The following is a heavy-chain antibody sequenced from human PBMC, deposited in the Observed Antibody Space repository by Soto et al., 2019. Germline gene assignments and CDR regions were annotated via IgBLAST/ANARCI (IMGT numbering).Heavy chain of an antibody. Sequence: SETLSLTCSVTGGSINNYYWSWVRQSAGKGLEWIGRVFTTGTTDYNPSLKGRVTISVDTSKNQFSLSLRSVTAADTAIYYCARDFNSIFDDFADMRWNFDPWGQGALVTVSS. CDR2: VFTTGTT. CDR3: ARDFNSIFDDFADMRWNFDP. CDR1: GGSINNYY. V-gene: IGHV4-4*07. J-gene: IGHJ5*02. D-gene: IGHD3-3*02.